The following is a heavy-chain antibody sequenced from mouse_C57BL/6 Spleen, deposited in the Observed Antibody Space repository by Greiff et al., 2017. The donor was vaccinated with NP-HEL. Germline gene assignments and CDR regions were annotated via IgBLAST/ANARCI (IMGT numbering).Heavy chain of an antibody. CDR1: RFTFSDYG. J-gene: IGHJ1*03. Sequence: DVQLVESGGGLVKPGGSLKLSCAASRFTFSDYGMHWVRQAPEKGLEWVAYISSGSSTIYYADTVKGRFTIPRDNSKNNLFLQLTSLRSEDTAMYYCAKHYYGSIYVYWYFDVWGTGTTVTVSS. CDR2: ISSGSSTI. D-gene: IGHD1-1*01. V-gene: IGHV5-17*01. CDR3: AKHYYGSIYVYWYFDV.